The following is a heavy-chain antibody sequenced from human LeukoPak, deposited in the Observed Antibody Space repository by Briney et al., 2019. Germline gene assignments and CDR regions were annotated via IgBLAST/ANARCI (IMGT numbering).Heavy chain of an antibody. V-gene: IGHV4-34*01. CDR2: INHSGST. CDR1: GGSFSGYY. J-gene: IGHJ6*04. CDR3: ARVTGFGELLPYYYGMDV. D-gene: IGHD3-10*01. Sequence: SETLSLTCAVYGGSFSGYYWSWIRQPPGKGLEWIGEINHSGSTNYNPSLKSRVTISVDTSKNQFSLKLSSVTAADTAVYHCARVTGFGELLPYYYGMDVWGKGTTVTVSS.